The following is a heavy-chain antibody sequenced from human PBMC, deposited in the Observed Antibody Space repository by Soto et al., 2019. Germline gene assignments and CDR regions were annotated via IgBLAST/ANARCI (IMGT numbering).Heavy chain of an antibody. CDR2: ISGSGGST. CDR1: GFTFSSYA. J-gene: IGHJ4*02. D-gene: IGHD6-19*01. CDR3: AKGLNSGWYEGGIHDY. Sequence: GGSLRLSCAASGFTFSSYAMSWVRQAPGKGLEWVSAISGSGGSTYYADSVKGRFTISRDNSKNTLYLQMNSLRAEDTAVYYCAKGLNSGWYEGGIHDYWGQGTLVTVSS. V-gene: IGHV3-23*01.